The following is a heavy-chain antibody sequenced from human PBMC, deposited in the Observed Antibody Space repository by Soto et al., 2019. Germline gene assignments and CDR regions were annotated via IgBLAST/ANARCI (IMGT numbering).Heavy chain of an antibody. D-gene: IGHD6-6*01. CDR3: ARLGYSSSSGGGHYGMDV. Sequence: GASVKVSCKASGYTFTSYYMHWVRQAPGQGFEWMGIINPSGGSTSYAQKFQGRVTMTRDTSTSTVYMELSSLRSEDTAVYYCARLGYSSSSGGGHYGMDVWGQGTTVTVS. CDR2: INPSGGST. J-gene: IGHJ6*02. CDR1: GYTFTSYY. V-gene: IGHV1-46*01.